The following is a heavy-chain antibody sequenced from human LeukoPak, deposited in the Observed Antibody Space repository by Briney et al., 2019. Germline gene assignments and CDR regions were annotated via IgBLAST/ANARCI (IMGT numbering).Heavy chain of an antibody. CDR3: ARGCSSTSCYTGYFDL. CDR2: IYTSGST. CDR1: GGSISSSSYY. J-gene: IGHJ2*01. D-gene: IGHD2-2*02. Sequence: PSETLSLTCTVSGGSISSSSYYWGWIRQPAGKGLEWIGRIYTSGSTNYNPSLKSRVTMSVDTSKNQFSLKLSSVTAADTAVYYCARGCSSTSCYTGYFDLWGRGTLVTVSS. V-gene: IGHV4-61*02.